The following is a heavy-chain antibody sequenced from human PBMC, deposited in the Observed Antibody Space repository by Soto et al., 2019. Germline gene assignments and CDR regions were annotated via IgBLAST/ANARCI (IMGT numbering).Heavy chain of an antibody. Sequence: QVQLVESGGGVLQPGRSQRLSCAASGFTFSSYGMHWVRQAPGKGLEWVAVLWYDGSNKYYADSVKGRFTISRDNSKNTLYLQMNILRAEDTAVYYCARDGYCSGGSCYSVPVFDYWGQGTLVTVSS. CDR3: ARDGYCSGGSCYSVPVFDY. D-gene: IGHD2-15*01. CDR2: LWYDGSNK. J-gene: IGHJ4*02. CDR1: GFTFSSYG. V-gene: IGHV3-33*01.